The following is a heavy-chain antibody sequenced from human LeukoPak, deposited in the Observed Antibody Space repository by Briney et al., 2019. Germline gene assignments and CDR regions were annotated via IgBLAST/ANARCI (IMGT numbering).Heavy chain of an antibody. V-gene: IGHV3-48*02. J-gene: IGHJ5*02. CDR1: GFTFSSYS. CDR2: ISSSSSTI. Sequence: GGSLRLSCAASGFTFSSYSMNWVRQAPGKGLEWVSYISSSSSTIYYADSVKGRFIISRDNAKNSLYLQMNSLRDEDTAVYYCAREVVVAATDWFDPWGQGTLVTVSS. CDR3: AREVVVAATDWFDP. D-gene: IGHD2-15*01.